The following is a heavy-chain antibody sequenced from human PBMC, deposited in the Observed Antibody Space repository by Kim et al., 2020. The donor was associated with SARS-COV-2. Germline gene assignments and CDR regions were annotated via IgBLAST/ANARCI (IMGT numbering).Heavy chain of an antibody. CDR1: GFTFSSYS. V-gene: IGHV3-21*01. J-gene: IGHJ4*02. D-gene: IGHD1-7*01. Sequence: GGSLRLSCAASGFTFSSYSMNWVRQAPGKGLEWVSSISSSSSYIYYADSVKGRFTISRDNAKNSLYLQMNSLRAEDTAVYYCARGVKGITGTKSFDYWGQGTLVTVSS. CDR2: ISSSSSYI. CDR3: ARGVKGITGTKSFDY.